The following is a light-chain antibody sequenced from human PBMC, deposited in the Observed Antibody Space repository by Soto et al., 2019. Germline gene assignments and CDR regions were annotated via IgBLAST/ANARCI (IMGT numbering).Light chain of an antibody. J-gene: IGLJ1*01. CDR3: CSYTSSSTHV. V-gene: IGLV2-14*03. Sequence: QSALTQPASVSGSPGQSITISCTGTSSDIGAFTFVAWYQQHPGKVPKLMIFDVNRRPSGVSDRLSDSKSGNTASLTISGLQAEDEGDYYCCSYTSSSTHVFGSGTKLTVL. CDR1: SSDIGAFTF. CDR2: DVN.